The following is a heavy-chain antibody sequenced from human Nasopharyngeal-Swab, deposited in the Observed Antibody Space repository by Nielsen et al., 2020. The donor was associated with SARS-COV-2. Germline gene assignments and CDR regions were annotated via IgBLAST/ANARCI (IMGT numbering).Heavy chain of an antibody. J-gene: IGHJ4*02. Sequence: WIRQPPGKGLEWIGYIYYTGSTMYNPSLKGRVTLSVDTSGNQFSLRLTSVTAADSAVYYCARQDVSGSYRFMVYWGQGTLVTVSS. CDR3: ARQDVSGSYRFMVY. V-gene: IGHV4-59*08. D-gene: IGHD3-16*02. CDR2: IYYTGST.